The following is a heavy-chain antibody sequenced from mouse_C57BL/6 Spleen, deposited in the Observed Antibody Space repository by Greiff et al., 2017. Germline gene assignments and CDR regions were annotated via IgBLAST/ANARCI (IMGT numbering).Heavy chain of an antibody. CDR2: IYPGSGST. CDR3: ARFTTVVARDFDY. V-gene: IGHV1-55*01. CDR1: GYTFTSYW. J-gene: IGHJ2*01. Sequence: QVQLQQPGAELVKPGASVKMSCKASGYTFTSYWITWVKQRPGQGLEWIGDIYPGSGSTNYNEKFKSKATLTVDTSSSTAYMQLSSLTSEDSAVYDCARFTTVVARDFDYWGQGTTLTVSS. D-gene: IGHD1-1*01.